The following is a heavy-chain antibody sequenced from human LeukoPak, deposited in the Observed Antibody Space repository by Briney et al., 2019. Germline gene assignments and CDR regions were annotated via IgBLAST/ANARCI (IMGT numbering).Heavy chain of an antibody. CDR2: ISGSGDTT. V-gene: IGHV3-23*01. J-gene: IGHJ4*02. CDR1: GFTFSRYA. D-gene: IGHD2-8*01. Sequence: PGGSLRLSCAASGFTFSRYAMSWARQAPGKGLEWVSGISGSGDTTYYAYPVKGRFTISTDNSKNTLYLQMKSLRAEDPAVYYCAKDFGDCSNGVCYGKPFDYWGQGTLVTASS. CDR3: AKDFGDCSNGVCYGKPFDY.